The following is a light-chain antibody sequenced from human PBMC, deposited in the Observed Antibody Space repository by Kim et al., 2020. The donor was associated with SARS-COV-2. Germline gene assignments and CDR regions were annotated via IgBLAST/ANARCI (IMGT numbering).Light chain of an antibody. CDR3: QSYDSSLRAWV. Sequence: QRVTISCTGSSSNIGAGYDVHWYQQFPGTGPKLLIYRNNNRPSGVPDRFSGSKSGTSASLAITGLQAEDEADYYCQSYDSSLRAWVFGGGTQLTVL. V-gene: IGLV1-40*01. CDR1: SSNIGAGYD. CDR2: RNN. J-gene: IGLJ2*01.